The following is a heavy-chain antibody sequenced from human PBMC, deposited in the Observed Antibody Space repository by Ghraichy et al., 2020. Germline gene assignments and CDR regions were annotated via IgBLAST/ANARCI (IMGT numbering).Heavy chain of an antibody. J-gene: IGHJ5*02. D-gene: IGHD2-2*01. CDR2: ISSSGGNT. CDR1: GFGFSNYA. CDR3: AKDRDCNATACYVGGNWFDP. Sequence: GGSLRLSCVASGFGFSNYAMCWVRQAPGKGLEWVSAISSSGGNTYYADTVKGRFTISRDNSKNTLFLQVNGLRAEDTAIYYCAKDRDCNATACYVGGNWFDPWGQGTLVTVCS. V-gene: IGHV3-23*01.